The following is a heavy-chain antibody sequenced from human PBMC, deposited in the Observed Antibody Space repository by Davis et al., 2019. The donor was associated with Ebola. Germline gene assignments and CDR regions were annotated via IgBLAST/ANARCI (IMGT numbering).Heavy chain of an antibody. CDR1: GFTFSSYD. D-gene: IGHD6-13*01. J-gene: IGHJ4*02. Sequence: PGGSLRLSCAASGFTFSSYDMHWVRQATGKGLEWVSAIGIGGDTHYPGSVKGRFTISRENAKNSLYLQMNSLRAGDTAVYYCARVSSSSWSFFESWGQGTLVTVSS. CDR2: IGIGGDT. CDR3: ARVSSSSWSFFES. V-gene: IGHV3-13*01.